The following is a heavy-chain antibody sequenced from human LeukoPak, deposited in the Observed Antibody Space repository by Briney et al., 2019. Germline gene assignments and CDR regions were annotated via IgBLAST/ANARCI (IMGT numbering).Heavy chain of an antibody. D-gene: IGHD3-22*01. J-gene: IGHJ4*02. CDR3: ARSTYYYDSSGQHHYFDY. CDR2: IYPGDSDT. V-gene: IGHV5-51*01. CDR1: GYSFTSYW. Sequence: GESLKISCKGSGYSFTSYWIGWVRQMPGKGLEWMGIIYPGDSDTRYSPSFQGQVTISADKFISTAYLQWSSLKASDTAMYYCARSTYYYDSSGQHHYFDYWGQGTLVTVSS.